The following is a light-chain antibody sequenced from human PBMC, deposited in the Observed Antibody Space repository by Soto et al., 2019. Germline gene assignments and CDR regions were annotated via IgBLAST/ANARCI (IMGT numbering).Light chain of an antibody. CDR3: AAWDDSLNGVV. Sequence: QSVLTQPPSVSEAPRQRVTISCSGSSSNIGNNAVNWYQQLPGKAPKLLIYYDDLLPSGVSDRFSGSKSGTSASLAISGLQSEDEAVYYCAAWDDSLNGVVFGGGTKVTVL. CDR1: SSNIGNNA. V-gene: IGLV1-36*01. J-gene: IGLJ2*01. CDR2: YDD.